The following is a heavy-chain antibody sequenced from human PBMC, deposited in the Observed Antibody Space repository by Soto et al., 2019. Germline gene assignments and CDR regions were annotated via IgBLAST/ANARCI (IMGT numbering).Heavy chain of an antibody. CDR2: IYYSGST. Sequence: QVQLQESGPGLVKPSETLSLTCTVSGGSISRNYWSWIRQPPGKGLEWIGYIYYSGSTNYNPSLKSRVTLSVDPSKNQFYLKLSSVTAADTALYYCARLPWADYGGIFDPWGQGTLVTVSS. J-gene: IGHJ5*02. CDR1: GGSISRNY. CDR3: ARLPWADYGGIFDP. D-gene: IGHD4-17*01. V-gene: IGHV4-59*01.